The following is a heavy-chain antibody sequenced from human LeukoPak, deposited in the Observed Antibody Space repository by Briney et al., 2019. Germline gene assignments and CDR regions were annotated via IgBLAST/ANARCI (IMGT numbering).Heavy chain of an antibody. D-gene: IGHD3-10*01. CDR1: GFTFSXXX. Sequence: XGFTFSXXXXXWXRXAPGXXXXXXXVISYDGSNKYYADSVKGRFTISRDNSKNTLYLQMNSLRAEDTAVYYCAKSGDRGSYNWFDPWGQGTLVTVSS. CDR2: ISYDGSNK. V-gene: IGHV3-30*18. J-gene: IGHJ5*02. CDR3: AKSGDRGSYNWFDP.